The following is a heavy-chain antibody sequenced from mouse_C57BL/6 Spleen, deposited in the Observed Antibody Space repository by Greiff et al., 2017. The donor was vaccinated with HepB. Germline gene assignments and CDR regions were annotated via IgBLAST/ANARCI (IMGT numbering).Heavy chain of an antibody. CDR2: IDPENGDT. CDR3: TTGHYYGSSPWFAY. D-gene: IGHD1-1*01. Sequence: VQLKQSGAELVRPGASVKLSCTASGFNIKDDYMHWVKQRPEQGLEWIGWIDPENGDTEYASKFQGKATITADTSSNTAYLQLSSLTSEDTAVYYCTTGHYYGSSPWFAYWGQGTLVTVSA. CDR1: GFNIKDDY. V-gene: IGHV14-4*01. J-gene: IGHJ3*01.